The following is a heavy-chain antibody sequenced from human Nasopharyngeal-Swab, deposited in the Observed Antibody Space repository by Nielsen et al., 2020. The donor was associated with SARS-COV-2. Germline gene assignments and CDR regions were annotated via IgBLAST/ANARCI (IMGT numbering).Heavy chain of an antibody. J-gene: IGHJ6*02. CDR3: AREMGATLSGDYYYYGMDV. CDR2: ISSSSSYI. Sequence: GGSLRLSCAASGFTFSSYSMNWVRQAPGKGLEWVASISSSSSYIYYADSVKGRFTISRDNAKNPLYLQMNSLRAEDTAVYYCAREMGATLSGDYYYYGMDVWGQGTTVTVSS. D-gene: IGHD1-26*01. V-gene: IGHV3-21*01. CDR1: GFTFSSYS.